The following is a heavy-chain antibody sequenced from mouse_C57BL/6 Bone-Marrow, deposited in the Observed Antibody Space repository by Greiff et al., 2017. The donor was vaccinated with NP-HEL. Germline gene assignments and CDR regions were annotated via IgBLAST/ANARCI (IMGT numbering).Heavy chain of an antibody. V-gene: IGHV1-26*01. CDR1: GYTFTDYY. J-gene: IGHJ2*01. Sequence: VQLQQSGPELVKPGASVKISCKASGYTFTDYYMNWVKQSHGKSLEWIGDINPNSGGTSYNQKFKGKATLTVDKSSSTAYMELRSLTSEDSAVYYCAREGFYYYASYYFDYWGQGTTLTVSS. D-gene: IGHD1-1*01. CDR2: INPNSGGT. CDR3: AREGFYYYASYYFDY.